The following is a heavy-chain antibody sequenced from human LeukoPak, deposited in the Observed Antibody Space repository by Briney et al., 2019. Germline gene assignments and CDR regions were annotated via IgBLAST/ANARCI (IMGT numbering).Heavy chain of an antibody. CDR1: GFTVSYNY. CDR2: IYSGGTT. Sequence: GGSLRLSCAASGFTVSYNYMSWVRQATGEGLEWVSVIYSGGTTYYADSVKGRFTISRDNSKNTLYLQMNSLRAEDTAVYYCARHSYTLADYWGQGTLVTVSS. D-gene: IGHD3-16*01. J-gene: IGHJ4*02. V-gene: IGHV3-53*01. CDR3: ARHSYTLADY.